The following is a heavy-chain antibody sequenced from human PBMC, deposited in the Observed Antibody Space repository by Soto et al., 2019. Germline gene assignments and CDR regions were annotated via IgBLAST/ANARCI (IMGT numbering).Heavy chain of an antibody. CDR1: GFTFGDYA. J-gene: IGHJ4*01. D-gene: IGHD1-20*01. CDR3: TRERDNWNGRRDY. V-gene: IGHV3-49*03. Sequence: GGSLRLSCTASGFTFGDYAMSWFRQAPGKGLEWVGFIRSKAYGGTTEYAASVKGRFTISRDDSKSIAYLQMNSLKTEDTAVYYCTRERDNWNGRRDYWGHGTLVTVSS. CDR2: IRSKAYGGTT.